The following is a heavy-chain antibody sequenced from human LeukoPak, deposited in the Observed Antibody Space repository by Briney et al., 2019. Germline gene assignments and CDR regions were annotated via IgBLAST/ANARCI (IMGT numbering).Heavy chain of an antibody. D-gene: IGHD6-19*01. J-gene: IGHJ4*02. CDR3: AKDFSHSSGWYWYFDY. CDR2: ISYDGNNK. V-gene: IGHV3-30*18. Sequence: GRSLRLPCAASGFTFSSYGMHWVRQAPGKGLEWVAVISYDGNNKYYADSVKGRFTISRDNSKNTLYLQMNSLRAEDTAVFYCAKDFSHSSGWYWYFDYWGQGTLVTVSS. CDR1: GFTFSSYG.